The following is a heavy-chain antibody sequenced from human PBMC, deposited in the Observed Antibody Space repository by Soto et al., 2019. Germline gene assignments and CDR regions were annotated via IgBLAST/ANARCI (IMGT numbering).Heavy chain of an antibody. CDR3: ARGIVGATSVGFQH. J-gene: IGHJ1*01. Sequence: GGSLRLSCAASGFTFSSYGMHWVRQAPGKGLEGVAVIWYDGSNKYYADSVKGRFTISRDNSKNTLYLQMNSLRAEDTAVYYCARGIVGATSVGFQHWGQGTLVTVTS. CDR2: IWYDGSNK. D-gene: IGHD1-26*01. V-gene: IGHV3-33*01. CDR1: GFTFSSYG.